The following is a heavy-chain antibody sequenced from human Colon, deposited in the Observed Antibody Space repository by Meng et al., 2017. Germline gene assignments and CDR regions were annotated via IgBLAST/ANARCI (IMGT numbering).Heavy chain of an antibody. CDR3: ARFYGSGTFEVHDY. V-gene: IGHV4-61*01. J-gene: IGHJ4*02. CDR2: IHYSGSR. CDR1: GGSVSSASYY. D-gene: IGHD3-10*01. Sequence: QVHLQESGPGLVKPSGTLSLTCNVSGGSVSSASYYWSWIRQPPGKGLEWIGLIHYSGSRNYNPSLKSRVTMSVDTSKNQVSLRLTSVTAADTAVYYCARFYGSGTFEVHDYWGQGTLVTVSS.